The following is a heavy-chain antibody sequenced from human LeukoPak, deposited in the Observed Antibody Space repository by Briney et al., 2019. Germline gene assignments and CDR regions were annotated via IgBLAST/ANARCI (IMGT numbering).Heavy chain of an antibody. CDR1: GYSISSGYY. Sequence: PSETLSLTGGVSGYSISSGYYGGWIRQPPGKGLEWIGSIYHSGSTYYNPSLKSRVTISVDTSKNQFCLKVSSVTAADTAVYYCARQIYCSSTSCYTDYWGQGTPVTVSS. CDR2: IYHSGST. J-gene: IGHJ4*02. V-gene: IGHV4-38-2*01. CDR3: ARQIYCSSTSCYTDY. D-gene: IGHD2-2*02.